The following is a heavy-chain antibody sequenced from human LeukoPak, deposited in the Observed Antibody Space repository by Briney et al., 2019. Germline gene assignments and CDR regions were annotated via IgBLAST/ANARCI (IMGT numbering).Heavy chain of an antibody. J-gene: IGHJ3*02. Sequence: QSGGSLRLSCAASGFTFSSYAMSWVRQAPGKGLEWVSAISGSGGSTYYADSVKGRFTISRDNSKNTLYLQMNSLRAEDTAVYYCAKSRHYDFWSGYYIGGAFDIWGQGTMVTVSS. CDR1: GFTFSSYA. V-gene: IGHV3-23*01. CDR3: AKSRHYDFWSGYYIGGAFDI. CDR2: ISGSGGST. D-gene: IGHD3-3*01.